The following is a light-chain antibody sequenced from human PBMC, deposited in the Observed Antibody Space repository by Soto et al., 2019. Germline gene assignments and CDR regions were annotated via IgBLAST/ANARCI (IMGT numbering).Light chain of an antibody. CDR1: SSDVGSYNL. V-gene: IGLV2-23*02. CDR2: EVS. CDR3: CSYAGSSTWV. Sequence: QSALTQPASVSGSPGQSITISCTGTSSDVGSYNLVSWYQQHPGKAPKLMIYEVSKRPSGVSNRFSGSKSGNTASLTISGLQAEDEADYYCCSYAGSSTWVFGGGTKLT. J-gene: IGLJ3*02.